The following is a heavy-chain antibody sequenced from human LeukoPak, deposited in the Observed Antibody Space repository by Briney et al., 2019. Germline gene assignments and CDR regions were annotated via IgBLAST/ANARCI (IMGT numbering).Heavy chain of an antibody. J-gene: IGHJ4*02. V-gene: IGHV4-59*11. CDR3: ARGTGLTTFDY. D-gene: IGHD4-11*01. CDR2: IYYSGST. CDR1: GGSISSHY. Sequence: SETLSLTCTVSGGSISSHYWSWIRQPPGKGLEWIGYIYYSGSTNYNPSLKSRVTISVDTSKNQFSLKLSSVTAADTAVYYCARGTGLTTFDYWGREPWSPSPQ.